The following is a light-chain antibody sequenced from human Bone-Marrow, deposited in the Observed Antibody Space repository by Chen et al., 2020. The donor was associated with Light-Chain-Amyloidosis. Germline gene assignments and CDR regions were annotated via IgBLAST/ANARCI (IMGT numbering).Light chain of an antibody. CDR1: TGGVTSGHF. J-gene: IGLJ3*02. CDR3: LLSYTNQAWV. V-gene: IGLV7-46*01. Sequence: QAVVTQEPSVTVSPGGTVTLTCCSCTGGVTSGHFPYWFQQKPGQAPRTLIYATSNRHSWTPARFSGSLLGGKAALTLSGAQPEDEADYYCLLSYTNQAWVFGGGTRLTVL. CDR2: ATS.